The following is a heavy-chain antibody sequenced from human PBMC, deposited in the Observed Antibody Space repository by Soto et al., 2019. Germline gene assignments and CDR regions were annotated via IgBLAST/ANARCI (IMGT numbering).Heavy chain of an antibody. V-gene: IGHV3-48*03. CDR1: GFTFSSYE. J-gene: IGHJ6*02. Sequence: PGGSLRLSCAASGFTFSSYEMNWVRQAPGKGLEWVSYISSSGSTIYYADSVKGRFTISRDNAKNSLYLQMNSLRAEDTAVYYCARDTIFGVLNHYYYYYGMDVWGQGTTVTVYS. CDR3: ARDTIFGVLNHYYYYYGMDV. CDR2: ISSSGSTI. D-gene: IGHD3-3*01.